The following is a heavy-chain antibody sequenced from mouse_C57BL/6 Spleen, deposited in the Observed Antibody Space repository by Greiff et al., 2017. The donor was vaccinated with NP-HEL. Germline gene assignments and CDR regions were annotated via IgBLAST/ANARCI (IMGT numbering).Heavy chain of an antibody. J-gene: IGHJ2*01. Sequence: VQLQQSGAELVRPGASVKLSCKASGYTFTDYYINWVKQRPGQGLEWIARIYPGSGNTYYNEKFKGKATLTAEKSSSTAYMQLSSLTSEDSAVYFCARSGILHYGSSPYYFDYWGQGTTLTVSS. CDR3: ARSGILHYGSSPYYFDY. D-gene: IGHD1-1*01. CDR1: GYTFTDYY. V-gene: IGHV1-76*01. CDR2: IYPGSGNT.